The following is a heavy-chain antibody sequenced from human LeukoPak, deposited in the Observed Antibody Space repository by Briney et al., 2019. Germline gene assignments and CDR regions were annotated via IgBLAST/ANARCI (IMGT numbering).Heavy chain of an antibody. CDR3: ARDRGREMATTRALGC. V-gene: IGHV3-21*01. D-gene: IGHD5-24*01. CDR2: ISSSSSYI. CDR1: GFTFSSYS. Sequence: GGSLRLSCAASGFTFSSYSMNWVRQAPGKGLEWVSSISSSSSYIYYADSVKGRFTISRDNAKNSLYLQMNSLRAEDTAVYYCARDRGREMATTRALGCWGQGTLVTVSS. J-gene: IGHJ4*02.